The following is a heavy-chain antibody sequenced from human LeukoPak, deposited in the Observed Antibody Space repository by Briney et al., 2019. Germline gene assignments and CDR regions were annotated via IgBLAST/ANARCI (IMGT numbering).Heavy chain of an antibody. Sequence: PGGSLRLSCAASGFTFSNYAMSWVRQAPGKGLEWVSAISGSGTTTHYADSVKGRFTVSRDNSKNTVLLQMHSLGAEDTAVYYCSKGETDTGTLTHVYWGQGTLVTVSS. CDR3: SKGETDTGTLTHVY. CDR1: GFTFSNYA. CDR2: ISGSGTTT. V-gene: IGHV3-23*01. J-gene: IGHJ4*02. D-gene: IGHD1-7*01.